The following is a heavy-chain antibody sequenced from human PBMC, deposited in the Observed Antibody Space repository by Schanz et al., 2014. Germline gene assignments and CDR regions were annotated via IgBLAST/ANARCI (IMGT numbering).Heavy chain of an antibody. CDR3: AKQHGVIQQVSDY. CDR1: GFTFSSYA. Sequence: AQLVESGGGVVQPGRSLRLSCAGSGFTFSSYAMSWVRQTPGKGLEWVSVISGSGVTIYYADSVKGRFTISRDNSKNTVYLQMNSLRAEDTAVYYCAKQHGVIQQVSDYWGQGTLVTVSS. D-gene: IGHD3-22*01. CDR2: ISGSGVTI. V-gene: IGHV3-23*04. J-gene: IGHJ4*02.